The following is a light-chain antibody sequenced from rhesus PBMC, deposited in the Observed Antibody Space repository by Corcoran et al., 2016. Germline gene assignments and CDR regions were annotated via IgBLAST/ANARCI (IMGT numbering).Light chain of an antibody. CDR1: QSVSSY. CDR3: QQYNNWNT. Sequence: EIVMTQSPATLSLSPGETATLSCRASQSVSSYVAWYQQKPEQAPRLLNDGASSRAHGIPDRFRCSGSGTDFTLIISSLEPEGVGVYSCQQYNNWNTFGPGTKLDIK. CDR2: GAS. V-gene: IGKV3S9*01. J-gene: IGKJ3*01.